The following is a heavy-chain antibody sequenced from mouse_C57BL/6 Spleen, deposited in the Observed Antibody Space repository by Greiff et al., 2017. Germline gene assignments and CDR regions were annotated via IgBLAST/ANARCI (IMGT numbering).Heavy chain of an antibody. Sequence: QVQLQQPGTELVKPGASVKLSCKASGYTFTSYWMHWVKQRPGQGLEWIGNINPSNGGTNYNEKFKSKATLTVDKSSSTAYMQLSSLTSEDSAVYYWARKGTTAVVATRYCDVWGTGTTVTVSS. CDR1: GYTFTSYW. D-gene: IGHD1-1*01. CDR2: INPSNGGT. J-gene: IGHJ1*03. V-gene: IGHV1-53*01. CDR3: ARKGTTAVVATRYCDV.